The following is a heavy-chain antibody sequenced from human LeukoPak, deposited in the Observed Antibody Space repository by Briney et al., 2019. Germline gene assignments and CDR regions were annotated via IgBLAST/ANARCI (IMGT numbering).Heavy chain of an antibody. J-gene: IGHJ3*02. Sequence: PGGSLRLSCAASGFTFRSYGMSWVRQAPGKGLEWVSIISAGGDTTYYADSVRGRFTISRDNSKNTLYLQMNSLRAEDTAVFYCAKDRDDYVWGSYLGAFDIWGQGTMVTVSS. V-gene: IGHV3-23*01. CDR2: ISAGGDTT. CDR3: AKDRDDYVWGSYLGAFDI. D-gene: IGHD3-16*01. CDR1: GFTFRSYG.